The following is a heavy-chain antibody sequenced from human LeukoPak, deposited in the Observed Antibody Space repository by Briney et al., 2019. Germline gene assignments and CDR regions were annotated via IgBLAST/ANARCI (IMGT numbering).Heavy chain of an antibody. J-gene: IGHJ4*02. CDR1: GVSINDYY. CDR3: ARIRCGHSGTVCYNH. Sequence: SETLSLTCGVFGVSINDYYWSWIRQSPGKGLEWIGEISHTEGTRYNPSLGSRVTMSVGTSENQLSLKLIFVTAADTAVYYCARIRCGHSGTVCYNHWGLGTLVTVSS. V-gene: IGHV4-34*01. D-gene: IGHD3-9*01. CDR2: ISHTEGT.